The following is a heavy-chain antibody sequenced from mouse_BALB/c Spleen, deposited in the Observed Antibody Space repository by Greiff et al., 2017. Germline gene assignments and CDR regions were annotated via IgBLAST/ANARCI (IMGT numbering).Heavy chain of an antibody. D-gene: IGHD4-1*01. Sequence: VQLQQPGAELVKPGASVKLSCKASGYTFTSYWMHWVKQSPGQGLEWIGEIDPSDSYTNYNQKFKGKATLTVDKSSSTAYMQLSSLTSEDSAVYYCANWDVDYWGQGTTLTVSS. CDR1: GYTFTSYW. V-gene: IGHV1-69*02. CDR2: IDPSDSYT. J-gene: IGHJ2*01. CDR3: ANWDVDY.